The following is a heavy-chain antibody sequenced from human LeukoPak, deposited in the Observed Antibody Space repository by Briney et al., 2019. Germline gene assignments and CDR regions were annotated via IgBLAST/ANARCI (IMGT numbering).Heavy chain of an antibody. CDR2: IIPILGIA. CDR3: ARDEDGNFDY. CDR1: GGTFNSYA. Sequence: SVTVSYKASGGTFNSYAISWVRQAPGQGLEWMGRIIPILGIANYAQKFQGRVTITADKSTSTAYMELSSLRSEDTAVYYCARDEDGNFDYWGQGTLVTVSS. J-gene: IGHJ4*02. V-gene: IGHV1-69*04.